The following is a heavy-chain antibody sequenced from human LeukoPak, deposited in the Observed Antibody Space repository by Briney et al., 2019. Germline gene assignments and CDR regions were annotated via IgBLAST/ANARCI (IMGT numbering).Heavy chain of an antibody. CDR2: IKSKTDGGTT. V-gene: IGHV3-15*01. J-gene: IGHJ6*03. D-gene: IGHD5-18*01. CDR3: TTGGRIQLWPYYYYDMDV. CDR1: GFTFSNAW. Sequence: GGSLRLSCAASGFTFSNAWMSWVRQAPGKGLEWVGRIKSKTDGGTTDYAAPVKGRFTISRDDSKNTLYLQMNSLKTEDTAVYYCTTGGRIQLWPYYYYDMDVWGKGTTVTVSS.